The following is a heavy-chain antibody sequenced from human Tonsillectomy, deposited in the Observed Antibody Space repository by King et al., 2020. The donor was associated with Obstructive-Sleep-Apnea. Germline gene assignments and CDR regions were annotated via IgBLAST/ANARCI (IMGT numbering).Heavy chain of an antibody. J-gene: IGHJ4*02. CDR1: GFTFSSYG. CDR3: AREDGSSYPYFDY. CDR2: IWYDVSTK. V-gene: IGHV3-33*01. D-gene: IGHD1-26*01. Sequence: VQLVESGGGVVQPGRSLRLSCAASGFTFSSYGMHWVRQAPGKGLEWVAVIWYDVSTKYYADSVKGRFTISRDNSKNTLYLQMNSLRAEDTAVYYCAREDGSSYPYFDYWGQGTLVTVSS.